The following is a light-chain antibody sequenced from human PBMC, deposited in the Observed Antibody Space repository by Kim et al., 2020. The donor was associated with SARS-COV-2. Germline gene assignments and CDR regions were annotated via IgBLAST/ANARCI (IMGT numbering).Light chain of an antibody. Sequence: NFMLTQPHSVSESPGKTVTISCTRSSGSIDDNHVQWYQQRPGGVPIIVIYEDDQRPSGVSDRFSGSIDNSSNSASLTISGLKTEDEADYYCQSYNRSNVVFGGGTQLTVL. J-gene: IGLJ2*01. CDR1: SGSIDDNH. CDR2: EDD. V-gene: IGLV6-57*04. CDR3: QSYNRSNVV.